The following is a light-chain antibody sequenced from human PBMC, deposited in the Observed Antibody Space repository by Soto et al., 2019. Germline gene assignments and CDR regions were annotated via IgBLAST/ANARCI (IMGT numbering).Light chain of an antibody. V-gene: IGLV1-47*01. Sequence: QAVVTQPPSASGTPGQRVTIYCSGGSYNVGKNLIYWYQHRPGTAPKLIIFKNNQRPSGVPEQFSGSNSGSSASLYISGLRSEDEADNFCAAWDDSLSAWVFGGGTKVTVL. CDR1: SYNVGKNL. J-gene: IGLJ3*02. CDR3: AAWDDSLSAWV. CDR2: KNN.